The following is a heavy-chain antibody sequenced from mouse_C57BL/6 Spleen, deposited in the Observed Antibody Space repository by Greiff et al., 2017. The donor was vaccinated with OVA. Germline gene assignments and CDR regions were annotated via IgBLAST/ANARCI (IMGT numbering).Heavy chain of an antibody. V-gene: IGHV5-9-1*02. CDR1: GFTFSSYA. J-gene: IGHJ1*03. CDR3: TRGRGYDGYFDV. Sequence: EVQLVESGEGLVKPGGSLKLSCAASGFTFSSYAMSWVRQTPEKRLEWVAYISSGGDYIYYADTVKGRFTISRDNARNTLYLQMSSLKSEDTAMYYCTRGRGYDGYFDVWGTGTTVTVSS. CDR2: ISSGGDYI. D-gene: IGHD2-2*01.